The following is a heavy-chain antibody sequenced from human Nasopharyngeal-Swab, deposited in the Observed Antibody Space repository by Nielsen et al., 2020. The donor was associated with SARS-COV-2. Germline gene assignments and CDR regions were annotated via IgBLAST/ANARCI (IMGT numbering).Heavy chain of an antibody. Sequence: ASVKVSCKASGYTFTSYDINWVRQATGQGLEWMGWMNPNSGNTGYAQKFQGRVTMTRNTSISTAYMELSSLRSEDTAMYYCARAGEGVVVPAAIMGGTYYYYYMDVWGKGTTVTVSS. J-gene: IGHJ6*03. D-gene: IGHD2-2*02. CDR3: ARAGEGVVVPAAIMGGTYYYYYMDV. CDR1: GYTFTSYD. V-gene: IGHV1-8*01. CDR2: MNPNSGNT.